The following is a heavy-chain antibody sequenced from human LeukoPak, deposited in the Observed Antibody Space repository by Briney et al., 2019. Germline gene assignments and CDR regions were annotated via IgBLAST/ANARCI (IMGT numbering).Heavy chain of an antibody. CDR3: AREGYIAAAGLDY. J-gene: IGHJ4*02. Sequence: GGSLRLSCVASGFTFSDYYMSWIRQAPGKGLEWVSYISGSGSDIYYADSVKGRFTISRDNAKNSLYLQMNSLRAEDTAVYYCAREGYIAAAGLDYWGQGTQVTVSS. D-gene: IGHD6-13*01. CDR2: ISGSGSDI. CDR1: GFTFSDYY. V-gene: IGHV3-11*01.